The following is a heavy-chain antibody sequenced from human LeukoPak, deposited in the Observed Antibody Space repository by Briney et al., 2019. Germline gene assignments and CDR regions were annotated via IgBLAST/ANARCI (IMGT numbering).Heavy chain of an antibody. V-gene: IGHV3-13*01. CDR3: ARGLKGEYQLLDEDYFDY. Sequence: GGSLRLSCAASGFTFSSHDMHWVRQATGKGLEWVSAIGTAGDTYYPGSVKGRFTISRENAKNSLYLQMNSLRAEDTAVYYCARGLKGEYQLLDEDYFDYWGQGTLVTVSS. J-gene: IGHJ4*02. CDR1: GFTFSSHD. D-gene: IGHD2-2*01. CDR2: IGTAGDT.